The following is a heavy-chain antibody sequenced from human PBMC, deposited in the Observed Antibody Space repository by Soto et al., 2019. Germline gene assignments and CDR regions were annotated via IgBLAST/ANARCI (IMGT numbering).Heavy chain of an antibody. V-gene: IGHV3-23*01. D-gene: IGHD6-13*01. Sequence: PGGSLRLSCAASGFTFSSYAMSWVRQAPGKGLEWVSAISGSGGSTYYADSVKGRFTISRDNSKNTLYLQMNSLRAEDTAVYYCAKEGWEEYSSSWYSPRVDFDYWGQGTLVTVSS. CDR3: AKEGWEEYSSSWYSPRVDFDY. CDR1: GFTFSSYA. J-gene: IGHJ4*02. CDR2: ISGSGGST.